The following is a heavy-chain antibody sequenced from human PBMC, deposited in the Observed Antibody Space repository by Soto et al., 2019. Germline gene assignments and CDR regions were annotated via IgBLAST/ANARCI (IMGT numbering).Heavy chain of an antibody. Sequence: PGGSLRLSCAASGFTFSSYDMQWVRQVTGKGLEWVSSIGKGGDTYYADSVKGRFTISRENAKNSLYLQMSSLRVGDTAVYYCARDPGYSSGWYPYYYYYGMDVWGQGTTVTVSS. CDR2: IGKGGDT. D-gene: IGHD6-19*01. CDR3: ARDPGYSSGWYPYYYYYGMDV. J-gene: IGHJ6*02. CDR1: GFTFSSYD. V-gene: IGHV3-13*01.